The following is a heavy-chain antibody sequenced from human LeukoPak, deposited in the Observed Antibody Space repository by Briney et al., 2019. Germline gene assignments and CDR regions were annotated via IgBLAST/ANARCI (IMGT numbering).Heavy chain of an antibody. CDR3: ARRSPGIAAVDY. CDR1: GGSISSYY. V-gene: IGHV4-59*08. D-gene: IGHD6-13*01. Sequence: SETLSLTCTVSGGSISSYYWSWIRQPPGKGLEWIGYIYYSGSTNYNPSLKSRVTISVDTSKNQFSLKLSSVTAADTAVYYCARRSPGIAAVDYWGQGTLVTVSS. J-gene: IGHJ4*02. CDR2: IYYSGST.